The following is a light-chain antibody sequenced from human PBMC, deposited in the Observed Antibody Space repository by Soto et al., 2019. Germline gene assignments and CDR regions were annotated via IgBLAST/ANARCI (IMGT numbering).Light chain of an antibody. CDR1: QSLVHSDGDTY. V-gene: IGKV2-30*02. J-gene: IGKJ2*01. CDR3: MQGTHWLYT. Sequence: DVVMTQSPLSLPVTLGQPASISCRSSQSLVHSDGDTYLSWFHQRPGQAPRRLIYKISNRDSGVPDRFSGSGSGTDFTLTTSSVEAEDVGVYYCMQGTHWLYTFGQGNKLEIK. CDR2: KIS.